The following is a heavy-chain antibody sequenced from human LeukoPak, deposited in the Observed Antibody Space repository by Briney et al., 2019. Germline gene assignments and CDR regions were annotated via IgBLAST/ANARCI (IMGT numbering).Heavy chain of an antibody. CDR1: GFTFGNSW. D-gene: IGHD1-14*01. V-gene: IGHV3-74*01. CDR3: IVVVEPPDSDGFDV. J-gene: IGHJ3*01. CDR2: INADGSTT. Sequence: GGSLRLSCAASGFTFGNSWVHWVRHAPGKGLVWVSLINADGSTTSYADSVKGRFTISRDNARNTLSLEMNSLTIEDTAVYYCIVVVEPPDSDGFDVWGQGTMITVSS.